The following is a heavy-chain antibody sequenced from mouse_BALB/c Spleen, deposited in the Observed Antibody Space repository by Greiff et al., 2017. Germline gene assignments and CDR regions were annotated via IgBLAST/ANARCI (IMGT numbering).Heavy chain of an antibody. Sequence: VQLQQSGTVLARPGASVKMSCKASGYTFTSYWMHWVKQRPGQGLEWIGAIYPGNSDTSYNQKFKGKAKLTAVTSTSTAYMELSSLTNEDSAVYYCTSDHYYGSSYDAMDYWGQGTSVTVSS. D-gene: IGHD1-1*01. CDR2: IYPGNSDT. CDR3: TSDHYYGSSYDAMDY. J-gene: IGHJ4*01. V-gene: IGHV1-5*01. CDR1: GYTFTSYW.